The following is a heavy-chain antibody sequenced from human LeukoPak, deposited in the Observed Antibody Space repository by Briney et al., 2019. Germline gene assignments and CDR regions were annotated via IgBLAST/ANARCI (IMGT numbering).Heavy chain of an antibody. CDR3: ARRASNSSWSNDAFDI. V-gene: IGHV5-10-1*01. D-gene: IGHD6-13*01. CDR2: IDPSDSYT. J-gene: IGHJ3*02. CDR1: GYSFTSYW. Sequence: GESLQISCKGSGYSFTSYWISWVRQMPGKGLEWMGRIDPSDSYTNYSPSFQGHVTISADKSISTAYLQWSSLKASDTAMYYCARRASNSSWSNDAFDIWGQGTMVTVSS.